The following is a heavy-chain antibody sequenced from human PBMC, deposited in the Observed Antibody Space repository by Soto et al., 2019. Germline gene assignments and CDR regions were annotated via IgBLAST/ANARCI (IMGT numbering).Heavy chain of an antibody. CDR1: GGSISSYY. Sequence: SETLSLTCTVSGGSISSYYWSWIRQPPGKGLEWIGYIYYSGSTNYNPSLKSRVTTSVDTSKNQFSLKLSSVTAAGTAVYYCARVKSSGWYIFDYWGQGTLVTVSS. D-gene: IGHD6-19*01. CDR2: IYYSGST. CDR3: ARVKSSGWYIFDY. V-gene: IGHV4-59*01. J-gene: IGHJ4*02.